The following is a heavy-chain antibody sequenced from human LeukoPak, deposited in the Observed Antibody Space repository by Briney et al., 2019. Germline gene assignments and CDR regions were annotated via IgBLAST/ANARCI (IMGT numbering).Heavy chain of an antibody. CDR1: GFTFNNAW. J-gene: IGHJ4*02. V-gene: IGHV3-15*01. D-gene: IGHD1-26*01. Sequence: GGSLRLSCAASGFTFNNAWMTWVRQAPGKGPEWVGRIKSKSDGETTDYAAAVKSRFSLSRDDSKNMVYLQMTSLKTDDTAVYYCTTLVGAPTYWGQGTLVTVSS. CDR3: TTLVGAPTY. CDR2: IKSKSDGETT.